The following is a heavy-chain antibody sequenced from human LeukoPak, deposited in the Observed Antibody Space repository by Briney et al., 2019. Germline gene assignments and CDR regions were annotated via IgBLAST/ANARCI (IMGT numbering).Heavy chain of an antibody. J-gene: IGHJ4*02. D-gene: IGHD1-26*01. CDR1: GFTVSSYY. Sequence: GGSLGLSCAASGFTVSSYYMSWVRQAPGKGLERVSAIYSGDTTYYADSVKGRFTVSRDNSKNTLYLQMDSLRAEDTAVYYCARDRNRGSYFLDYWGQGTLVIVSS. CDR2: IYSGDTT. V-gene: IGHV3-53*01. CDR3: ARDRNRGSYFLDY.